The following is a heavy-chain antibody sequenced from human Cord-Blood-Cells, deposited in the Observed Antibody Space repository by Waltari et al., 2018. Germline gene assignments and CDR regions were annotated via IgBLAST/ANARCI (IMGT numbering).Heavy chain of an antibody. J-gene: IGHJ4*02. CDR3: AREVTGDFDY. CDR1: GFTFRSYA. V-gene: IGHV3-30-3*01. Sequence: QVQLVESGGGVVKPGRSLRLSCAASGFTFRSYALHWVRQAPGKGLEWVAVISYDGSNKYYADSVKGRFTISRDNSKNTLYLQMNSLRAEDTAVYYCAREVTGDFDYWGQGTLVTVSS. D-gene: IGHD7-27*01. CDR2: ISYDGSNK.